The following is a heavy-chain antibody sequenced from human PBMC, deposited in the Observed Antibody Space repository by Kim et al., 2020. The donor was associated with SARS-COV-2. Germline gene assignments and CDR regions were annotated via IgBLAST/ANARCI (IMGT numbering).Heavy chain of an antibody. CDR1: GGSISSYY. V-gene: IGHV4-59*13. J-gene: IGHJ3*02. Sequence: SETLSLTCTVSGGSISSYYWSWIRQPPGKGLEWIGYIYYSGSTNYNPSLKSRVTISVDTSKNQFSLKLCSVTAADTAVYYCARVPGSDAFDIWGQGTMVTVSS. D-gene: IGHD3-10*01. CDR3: ARVPGSDAFDI. CDR2: IYYSGST.